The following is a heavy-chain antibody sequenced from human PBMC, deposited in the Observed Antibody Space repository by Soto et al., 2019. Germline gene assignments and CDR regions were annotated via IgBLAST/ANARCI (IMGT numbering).Heavy chain of an antibody. CDR2: MNSDGRTT. CDR3: VGEGYPAGVYGVDV. D-gene: IGHD6-13*01. V-gene: IGHV3-74*01. J-gene: IGHJ6*02. Sequence: EVQLVESGGGLVQPGGSLRLSCAASGFTFSSYWMHWVRQAPGKGLVWVSRMNSDGRTTNYADSVKGRFTISRDNARNRLYLQMNGLRAEGTAVYYCVGEGYPAGVYGVDVWCQGATVTVSS. CDR1: GFTFSSYW.